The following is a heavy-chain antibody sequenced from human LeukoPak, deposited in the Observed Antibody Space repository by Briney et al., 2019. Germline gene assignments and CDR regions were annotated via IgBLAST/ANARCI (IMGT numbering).Heavy chain of an antibody. J-gene: IGHJ5*02. V-gene: IGHV3-7*01. D-gene: IGHD3-10*01. CDR1: GFTFSSYW. Sequence: PGGSLRLFCAASGFTFSSYWMSWVRQAPGKGLEWVANIKQDGSEKYYVDSVKGRFTISRDNAKNSLYLQMNSLRAEDTAVYYCASFMVRGLGFRWFDPWGQGTLVTVSS. CDR2: IKQDGSEK. CDR3: ASFMVRGLGFRWFDP.